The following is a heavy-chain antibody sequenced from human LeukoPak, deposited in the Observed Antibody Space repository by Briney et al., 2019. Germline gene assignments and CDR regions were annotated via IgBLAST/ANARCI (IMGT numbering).Heavy chain of an antibody. CDR2: IYYSGST. J-gene: IGHJ4*02. D-gene: IGHD4-11*01. CDR1: GGSISSYY. CDR3: AKTFYSNYEFDY. Sequence: SETLSLTCTVSGGSISSYYWSWIRQPPGKGLEWIGYIYYSGSTNYNPSLNSRVTISLDTSRNQFSLKLSSVAAADTAVYYCAKTFYSNYEFDYWGQGTLVTVSS. V-gene: IGHV4-59*08.